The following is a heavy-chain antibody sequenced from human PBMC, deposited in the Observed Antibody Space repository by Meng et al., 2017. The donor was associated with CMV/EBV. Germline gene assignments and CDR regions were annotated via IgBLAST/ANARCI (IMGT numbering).Heavy chain of an antibody. CDR3: RLGHYSQD. D-gene: IGHD4-17*01. V-gene: IGHV3-7*02. J-gene: IGHJ4*02. Sequence: VQLVGSGGGLVQPGGSLRLSCAASGLPISNYWMSWVRQAPGKGLEWVANIKNDGSERYYVDSVKGRFSISRDNADNSLYLQMNNLRAEDTAVYYCRLGHYSQDWGQGTLVTVSS. CDR1: GLPISNYW. CDR2: IKNDGSER.